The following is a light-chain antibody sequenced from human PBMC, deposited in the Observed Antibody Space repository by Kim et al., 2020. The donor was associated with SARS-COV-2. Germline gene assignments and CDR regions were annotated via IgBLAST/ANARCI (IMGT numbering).Light chain of an antibody. J-gene: IGKJ4*01. V-gene: IGKV3-15*01. CDR3: QQYNDWPLT. CDR2: SAS. CDR1: QSVSTN. Sequence: EIVMTQTPATLSMSPGERATLSCRASQSVSTNLAWYQQKPGQAPRLLISSASTRATGVPGRVSGSGSRTDFTLTISSLQSEDFGVYYCQQYNDWPLTFGGGTKLEI.